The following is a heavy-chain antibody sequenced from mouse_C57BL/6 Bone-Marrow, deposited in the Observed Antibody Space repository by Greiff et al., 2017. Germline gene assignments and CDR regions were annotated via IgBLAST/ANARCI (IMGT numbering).Heavy chain of an antibody. D-gene: IGHD1-1*01. CDR1: GFTFNTYA. J-gene: IGHJ2*01. CDR3: VREGTTVVATETFDY. CDR2: IRSKSSNYAT. Sequence: EVQLVESGGGLVQPKGSLKLSCAASGFTFNTYAMHWVRQAPGKGLEWVARIRSKSSNYATYYADSVKDRFTISRDDSQSMLYLQMNNLKTEDTAMYSCVREGTTVVATETFDYWGQGTTLTVSS. V-gene: IGHV10-3*01.